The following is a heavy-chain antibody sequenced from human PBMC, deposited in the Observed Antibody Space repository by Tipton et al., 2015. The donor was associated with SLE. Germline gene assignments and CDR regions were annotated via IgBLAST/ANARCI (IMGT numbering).Heavy chain of an antibody. CDR2: IYGGGNT. CDR3: AKDRFPEGIVATIIEY. Sequence: SLRLSCAASEFFVSNYYMSWVRQAPGKGLEWVSVIYGGGNTYYAHSVKGRFTISRDNSKNTLYLQMNSLRAEDTAVYYCAKDRFPEGIVATIIEYWGQGTLITVSS. V-gene: IGHV3-53*05. D-gene: IGHD5-12*01. J-gene: IGHJ4*02. CDR1: EFFVSNYY.